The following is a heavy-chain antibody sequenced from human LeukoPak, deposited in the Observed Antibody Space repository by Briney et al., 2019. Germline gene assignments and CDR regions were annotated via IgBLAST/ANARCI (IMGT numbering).Heavy chain of an antibody. J-gene: IGHJ6*03. CDR2: IIPIFGTA. Sequence: ASVKVSCKASGYTFTSYGVSWVRQAPGQGLGWMGGIIPIFGTANYAQKFQGRVTITTDESTSTAYMELSSLRSEDTAVYYCARGGVGATDRNYYYYYMDVWGKGTTVTVSS. V-gene: IGHV1-69*05. D-gene: IGHD1-26*01. CDR3: ARGGVGATDRNYYYYYMDV. CDR1: GYTFTSYG.